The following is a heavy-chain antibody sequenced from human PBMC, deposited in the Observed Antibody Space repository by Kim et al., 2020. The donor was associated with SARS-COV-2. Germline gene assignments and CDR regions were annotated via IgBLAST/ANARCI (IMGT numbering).Heavy chain of an antibody. V-gene: IGHV1-69*13. CDR1: GGTFSSYA. D-gene: IGHD1-1*01. Sequence: SVKVSCKASGGTFSSYAISWVRQAPGQGLEWMGGIIPIFGTANYAQKFQGRVKITADESTRTAYMELSSLRSEDTAVYYCARNWNDGGWYFDLWGRGTLVTVSS. CDR2: IIPIFGTA. J-gene: IGHJ2*01. CDR3: ARNWNDGGWYFDL.